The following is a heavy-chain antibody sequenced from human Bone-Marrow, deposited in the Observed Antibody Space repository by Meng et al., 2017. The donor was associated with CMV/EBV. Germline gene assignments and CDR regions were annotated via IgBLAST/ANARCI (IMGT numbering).Heavy chain of an antibody. Sequence: GGSLRLSCLASGFTFSTYDMYWVRQASGKGLEWVSAIGTLSDTFYPDSVEGRFTISRDNAKNSLYLQMNSLRAGDTAIYYCTRSKSGRFPAGDAFDIWGQGTMVTV. CDR3: TRSKSGRFPAGDAFDI. V-gene: IGHV3-13*01. CDR2: IGTLSDT. J-gene: IGHJ3*02. D-gene: IGHD1-26*01. CDR1: GFTFSTYD.